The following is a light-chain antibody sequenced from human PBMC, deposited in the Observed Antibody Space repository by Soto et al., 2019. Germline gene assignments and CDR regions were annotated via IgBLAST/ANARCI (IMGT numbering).Light chain of an antibody. J-gene: IGKJ4*01. Sequence: VLARSPGTLSLSPGERATRSCRASQTVRNNYLAWYQQKPGQAPRLLIYDASSRATGIPDRFSGGGSGTDFTLTISRLEPEDFAVYYCQQYGSSPLTFGGGTKVDI. CDR2: DAS. CDR1: QTVRNNY. V-gene: IGKV3-20*01. CDR3: QQYGSSPLT.